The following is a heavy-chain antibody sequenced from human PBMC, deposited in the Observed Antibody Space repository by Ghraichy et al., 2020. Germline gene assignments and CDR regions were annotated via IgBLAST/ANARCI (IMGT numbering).Heavy chain of an antibody. D-gene: IGHD3-3*01. CDR2: INHSGST. Sequence: SETLSLTCAVYSGSFSGYYWSWIRQPPGKGLEWIGEINHSGSTNYNPSLKSRVTISVDTSKNQFSLKLSSVTAADTAVYYCARGQTRFLEWLLRGRWFDPWGQGTLVTVSS. J-gene: IGHJ5*02. V-gene: IGHV4-34*01. CDR3: ARGQTRFLEWLLRGRWFDP. CDR1: SGSFSGYY.